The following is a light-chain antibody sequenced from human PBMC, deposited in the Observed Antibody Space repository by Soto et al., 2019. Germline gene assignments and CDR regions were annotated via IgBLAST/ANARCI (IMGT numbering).Light chain of an antibody. CDR3: QQYGSSPPYT. Sequence: EIVLTQSPGTLSLSPGERATLSCRASHSVSSSYLAWYQQKPRQAPRLLIYGASSRATGIPDRFSGSGSGTDFTLTISRLEPEDFGVYYCQQYGSSPPYTFGQGTKLEIK. V-gene: IGKV3-20*01. CDR1: HSVSSSY. CDR2: GAS. J-gene: IGKJ2*01.